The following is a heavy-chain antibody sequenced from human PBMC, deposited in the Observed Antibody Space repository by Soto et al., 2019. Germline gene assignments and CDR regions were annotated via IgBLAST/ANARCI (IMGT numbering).Heavy chain of an antibody. D-gene: IGHD3-22*01. J-gene: IGHJ6*02. CDR1: GYTFTSYG. Sequence: QIQLMQSGAEVKKPGASVKVSCKASGYTFTSYGIHWVRQAPGQRLEWTGWINAGNGNTKYSEKFQGRVTITRDTSASTGYLALSSLTSEDTAVYYCARDPNDSSAYYHHYYYGMDVWGQATTVTVSS. CDR3: ARDPNDSSAYYHHYYYGMDV. V-gene: IGHV1-3*01. CDR2: INAGNGNT.